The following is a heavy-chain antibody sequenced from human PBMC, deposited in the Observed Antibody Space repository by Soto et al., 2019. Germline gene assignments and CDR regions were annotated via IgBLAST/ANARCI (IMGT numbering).Heavy chain of an antibody. Sequence: GSLRLSCAASGFTFSNAWMSWVRQAPGKGLEWVGRIKSKTDGGTTDYAAPVKGRFTISRDDSKNTLYLQMNSLKTEDTAVYYCTSRGYYYDSSGFFFWGQGTLVTVSS. D-gene: IGHD3-22*01. V-gene: IGHV3-15*01. CDR2: IKSKTDGGTT. J-gene: IGHJ4*02. CDR1: GFTFSNAW. CDR3: TSRGYYYDSSGFFF.